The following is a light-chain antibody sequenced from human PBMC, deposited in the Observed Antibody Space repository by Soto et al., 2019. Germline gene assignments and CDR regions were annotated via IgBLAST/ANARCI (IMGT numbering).Light chain of an antibody. J-gene: IGLJ3*02. CDR3: SSYGARSTV. V-gene: IGLV2-14*03. CDR2: DVG. CDR1: TSDIGGYNY. Sequence: QSVLTQPASVSGSPGQSITISCTGSTSDIGGYNYVSWYQQHPGKAPKLLIYDVGYRPSGISVRFAGSKSGNTASLTISGLQPEDEADYYCSSYGARSTVFGGGTKLTVL.